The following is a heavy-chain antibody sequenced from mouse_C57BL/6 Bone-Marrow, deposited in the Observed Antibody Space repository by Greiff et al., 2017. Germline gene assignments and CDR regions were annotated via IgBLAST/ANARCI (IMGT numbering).Heavy chain of an antibody. CDR3: AKPEIYYGSSYSYWYFDV. CDR1: GFSLTSYG. J-gene: IGHJ1*03. Sequence: QVQLKESGPGLVAPSQSLSITCTVSGFSLTSYGVSWVRQPPGKGLEWLGVLWGDGSTNYHSALISRLSISKDNSKSQVFLKLNRLQTDDTATYYCAKPEIYYGSSYSYWYFDVWGTGTTVTVSS. D-gene: IGHD1-1*01. V-gene: IGHV2-3*01. CDR2: LWGDGST.